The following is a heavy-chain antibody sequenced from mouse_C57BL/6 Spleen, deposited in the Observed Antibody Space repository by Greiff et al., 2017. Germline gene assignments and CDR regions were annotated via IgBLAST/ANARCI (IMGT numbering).Heavy chain of an antibody. Sequence: DVKLVESVAELVRPGASVKLSCTASGFNIKNTYMHWVKQRPEQGLEWIGRIDPANGNTKYAPKFQGKATITADTSSNTAYLQLSSLTSEDTAIYYCARGMVTTYYFDYWGQGTTLTVSS. CDR1: GFNIKNTY. D-gene: IGHD2-2*01. CDR3: ARGMVTTYYFDY. CDR2: IDPANGNT. J-gene: IGHJ2*01. V-gene: IGHV14-3*01.